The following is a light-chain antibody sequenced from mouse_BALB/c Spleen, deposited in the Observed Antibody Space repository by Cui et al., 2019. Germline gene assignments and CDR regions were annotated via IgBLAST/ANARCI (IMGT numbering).Light chain of an antibody. CDR3: LQHLESPT. V-gene: IGKV2-137*01. J-gene: IGKJ2*01. Sequence: DIVMTQAAPSVSVTPGETVSIACRSSTSRLHRNGNTHLYWFLQRPGQSLQVLIYRMSILASGVPDRFRGSGSGTAFTLRISRVEAEDVGVYYCLQHLESPTFGGGTKLEIK. CDR1: TSRLHRNGNTH. CDR2: RMS.